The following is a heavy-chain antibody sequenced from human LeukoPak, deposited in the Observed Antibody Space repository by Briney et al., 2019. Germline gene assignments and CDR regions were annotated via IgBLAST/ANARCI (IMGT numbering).Heavy chain of an antibody. V-gene: IGHV4-59*08. J-gene: IGHJ5*02. Sequence: SETLSLTCTVSGGSISSYYWSWLRQPPGKGLEGIGYIYYSGSTNYNPSLKSRVTISVGTSKNQFSLKLSSVTAAYTAVYYCARHVATSWNWFDPWGQGTLVTVSS. CDR3: ARHVATSWNWFDP. D-gene: IGHD5-12*01. CDR1: GGSISSYY. CDR2: IYYSGST.